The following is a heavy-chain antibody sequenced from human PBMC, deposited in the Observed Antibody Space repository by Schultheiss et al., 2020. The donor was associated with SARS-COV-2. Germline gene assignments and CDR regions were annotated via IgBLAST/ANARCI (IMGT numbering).Heavy chain of an antibody. CDR2: IYSGGST. D-gene: IGHD1-20*01. CDR1: GFTFSSYG. V-gene: IGHV3-53*04. CDR3: ARVRYNWNAIDY. Sequence: GGSLRLSCAASGFTFSSYGMHWVRQAPGKGLEWVSVIYSGGSTYYADSVKGRFTISRHNSKNTLYLQMNSLRAEDTAVYYCARVRYNWNAIDYWGQGTLVTVSS. J-gene: IGHJ4*02.